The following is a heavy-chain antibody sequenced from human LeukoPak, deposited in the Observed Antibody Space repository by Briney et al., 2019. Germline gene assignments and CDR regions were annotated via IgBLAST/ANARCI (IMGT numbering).Heavy chain of an antibody. CDR2: IGPTGSNR. Sequence: GGSLRLSCTASGLTFSTSCFNWVRQAPGKGLEWVASIGPTGSNRYHADSIKGRFTISRDNANNFLYLQMNSLRAEDTAVYYCATETNGRHYDYWGQGTLLTVSS. V-gene: IGHV3-21*06. D-gene: IGHD1-14*01. CDR3: ATETNGRHYDY. CDR1: GLTFSTSC. J-gene: IGHJ4*02.